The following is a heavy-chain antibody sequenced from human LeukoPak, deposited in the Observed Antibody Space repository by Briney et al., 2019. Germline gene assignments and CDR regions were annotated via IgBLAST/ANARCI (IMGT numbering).Heavy chain of an antibody. CDR3: VRGVGVSRFNYFDP. J-gene: IGHJ5*02. CDR1: GFTFSSFG. Sequence: GTLRLSCAASGFTFSSFGMHWVRQAPGKGLEWVAVIWYDASNKYYADSVKGRFTISRDNSKNTLFLQMNSLRDDDTAVYYCVRGVGVSRFNYFDPWGQGTLVIVSS. D-gene: IGHD6-13*01. V-gene: IGHV3-33*01. CDR2: IWYDASNK.